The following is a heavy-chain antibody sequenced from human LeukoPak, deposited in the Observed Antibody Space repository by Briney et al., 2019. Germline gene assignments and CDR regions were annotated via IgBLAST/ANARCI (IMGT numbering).Heavy chain of an antibody. CDR1: GGSISSYY. Sequence: SETLSLTCTVSGGSISSYYWSWIRQPAGKGLEWIGRIYTSGSTNYNPSLKSRVTMSVDTSENKFSLKLSSVTAADTAVYYCARVIPGVYCSGGSCYSSDAFDIWGQGTMVTVSS. CDR3: ARVIPGVYCSGGSCYSSDAFDI. J-gene: IGHJ3*02. V-gene: IGHV4-4*07. D-gene: IGHD2-15*01. CDR2: IYTSGST.